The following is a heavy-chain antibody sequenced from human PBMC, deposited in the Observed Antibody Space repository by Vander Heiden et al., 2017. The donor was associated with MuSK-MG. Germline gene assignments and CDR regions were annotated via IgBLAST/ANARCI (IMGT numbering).Heavy chain of an antibody. Sequence: QLQLQESGPGLVKPSETLSLTRTVPGGSISSSSYYLVWIRPPPGKGLEWIGRIYYSGSTYYNPSLKSRVTISVDTSKNQFSLKLSSVTAAETAVYYCARGGNGSGSDSTKYYFDYWGQGPLVTLSS. D-gene: IGHD3-10*01. CDR2: IYYSGST. V-gene: IGHV4-39*07. CDR1: GGSISSSSYY. CDR3: ARGGNGSGSDSTKYYFDY. J-gene: IGHJ4*02.